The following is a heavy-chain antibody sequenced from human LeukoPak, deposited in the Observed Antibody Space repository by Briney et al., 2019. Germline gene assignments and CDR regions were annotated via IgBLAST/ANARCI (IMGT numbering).Heavy chain of an antibody. CDR1: GFTFSSYS. CDR2: ISSSSSYI. J-gene: IGHJ6*02. D-gene: IGHD3-22*01. CDR3: ARDEYYYDSSGYFGAYYYGMDV. Sequence: PGGSLRLSCAASGFTFSSYSMNWVRQAPGKGLEWVSSISSSSSYIYYADSVKGRFTISRDNAKNSLYLQMNSLRAEDTAVYYCARDEYYYDSSGYFGAYYYGMDVWGQGTTVTVSS. V-gene: IGHV3-21*01.